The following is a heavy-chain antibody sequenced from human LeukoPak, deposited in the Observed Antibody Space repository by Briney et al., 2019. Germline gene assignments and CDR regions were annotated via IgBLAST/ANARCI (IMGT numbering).Heavy chain of an antibody. CDR2: IYYSGGT. CDR3: ASGVGDSLDY. Sequence: SETLSLTCTVSGGSISSYYWSWIRQPPGKGLEWIGNIYYSGGTNYNPSLKSRVTISVDTSKNQFSLKLSSVTAADTAVYYCASGVGDSLDYWGQGTLVTVSS. D-gene: IGHD4-17*01. CDR1: GGSISSYY. J-gene: IGHJ4*02. V-gene: IGHV4-59*01.